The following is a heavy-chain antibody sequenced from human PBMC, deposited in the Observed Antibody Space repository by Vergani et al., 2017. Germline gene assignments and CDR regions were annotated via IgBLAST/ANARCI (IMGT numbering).Heavy chain of an antibody. CDR1: GFTFDDYA. CDR3: AKDHYDFWSGYPNLSPFDL. Sequence: EVQLVESGGGLVQPGRSLRLSCAASGFTFDDYAMHSVRQAPVKGLEWVSGISWNSGSIGYADSVKGRFTISRDNAKNSLYLQMNSLRAEDTALYYCAKDHYDFWSGYPNLSPFDLWGRGTLVTVSS. J-gene: IGHJ2*01. D-gene: IGHD3-3*01. V-gene: IGHV3-9*01. CDR2: ISWNSGSI.